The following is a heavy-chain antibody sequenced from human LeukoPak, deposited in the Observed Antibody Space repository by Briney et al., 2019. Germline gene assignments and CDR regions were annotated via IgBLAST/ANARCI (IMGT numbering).Heavy chain of an antibody. CDR3: AKDIGSSGWYDLYYYYYGMDV. D-gene: IGHD6-19*01. Sequence: GGSLRLSCAASGFTFDDYAMHWVRQAPGKGLEGVSGISWNSGSIGYADSVKGRFTISRDNAKNSLYLQMNSLRAEHTALYYCAKDIGSSGWYDLYYYYYGMDVWGQGTTVTVSS. J-gene: IGHJ6*02. V-gene: IGHV3-9*01. CDR1: GFTFDDYA. CDR2: ISWNSGSI.